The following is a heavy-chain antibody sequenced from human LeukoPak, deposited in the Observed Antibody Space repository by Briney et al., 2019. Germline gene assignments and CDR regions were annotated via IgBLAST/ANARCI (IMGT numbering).Heavy chain of an antibody. CDR2: INPNSGGT. CDR1: GYIFTDYY. CDR3: AREGEEVVAAIDY. Sequence: GASVKVSCKASGYIFTDYYMHWVRQAPGQGLEWMGWINPNSGGTNYAQKFQGRVTMTRDTSISTAYMELSRLRSDDTAVYYCAREGEEVVAAIDYWGQGTLVTVSS. J-gene: IGHJ4*02. D-gene: IGHD2-15*01. V-gene: IGHV1-2*02.